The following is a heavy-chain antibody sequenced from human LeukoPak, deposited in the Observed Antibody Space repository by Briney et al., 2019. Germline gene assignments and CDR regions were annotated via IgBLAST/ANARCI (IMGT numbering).Heavy chain of an antibody. D-gene: IGHD6-19*01. CDR3: ARVGPGGWLDY. V-gene: IGHV4-59*01. CDR1: GGSISSYY. Sequence: PSETLSLTCTVSGGSISSYYWSWIRQPPGKGLEWIGYIYYSGSTNYNPSLKSRVTISVDTSKNQFSLKLSSVTAADTAVYYCARVGPGGWLDYWGQGTLVTVSS. CDR2: IYYSGST. J-gene: IGHJ4*02.